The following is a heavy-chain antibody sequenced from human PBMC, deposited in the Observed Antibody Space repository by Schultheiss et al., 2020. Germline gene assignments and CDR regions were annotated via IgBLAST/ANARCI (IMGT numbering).Heavy chain of an antibody. D-gene: IGHD5-18*01. V-gene: IGHV3-9*01. Sequence: GGSLRLSCAASGFTFSDYYMSWIRQAPGKGLEWVSGISWNSGSIGYADSVKGRFTISRDNSKNTLYLQMNSLRVEDTAVYYCARDGYSYGYRIHDFDYWGQGTLVTVSS. CDR1: GFTFSDYY. CDR2: ISWNSGSI. J-gene: IGHJ4*02. CDR3: ARDGYSYGYRIHDFDY.